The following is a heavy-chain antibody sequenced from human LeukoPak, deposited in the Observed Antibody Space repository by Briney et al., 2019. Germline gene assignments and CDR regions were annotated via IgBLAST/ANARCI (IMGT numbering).Heavy chain of an antibody. CDR3: ARVRIVYYGSEDNWFDP. CDR1: GYTFTSFG. V-gene: IGHV1-18*01. CDR2: ISAYNGNT. D-gene: IGHD3-10*01. Sequence: ASVKVSCKASGYTFTSFGISWGRQAPGQGLELMGWISAYNGNTNYAQKLQGRVTMTTDTPTSTAYMELRSLRSDDTAVYYCARVRIVYYGSEDNWFDPWGQGTLVTVSS. J-gene: IGHJ5*02.